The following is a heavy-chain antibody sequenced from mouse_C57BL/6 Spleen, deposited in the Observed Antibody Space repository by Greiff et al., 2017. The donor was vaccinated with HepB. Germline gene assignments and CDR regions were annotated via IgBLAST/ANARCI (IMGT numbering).Heavy chain of an antibody. Sequence: EVQWVESGGDLVKPGGSLKLSCAASGFTFSSYGMSWVRQTPDKRLEWVATISSGGSYTYYPDSVKGRFTISRDNAKNTLYLQMSSLKSEDTAMYYCAKDDDYPWFAYWGQGTLVTVSA. CDR1: GFTFSSYG. CDR2: ISSGGSYT. D-gene: IGHD2-3*01. V-gene: IGHV5-6*01. J-gene: IGHJ3*01. CDR3: AKDDDYPWFAY.